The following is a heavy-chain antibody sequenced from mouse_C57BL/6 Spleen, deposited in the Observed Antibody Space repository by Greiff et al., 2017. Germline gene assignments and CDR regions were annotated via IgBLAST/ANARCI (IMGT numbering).Heavy chain of an antibody. CDR1: GYTFTSYW. D-gene: IGHD2-5*01. Sequence: QVQLQQPGAELVKPGASVKMSCKASGYTFTSYWITWVKQRPGQGLEWIGDLYPGSGSTNYNEKFKSKATLTVDTSSSTAYMQLSSLTSEDSAVYYCARKAYYSNNYYAMDYWGQGTSVTVSS. J-gene: IGHJ4*01. V-gene: IGHV1-55*01. CDR3: ARKAYYSNNYYAMDY. CDR2: LYPGSGST.